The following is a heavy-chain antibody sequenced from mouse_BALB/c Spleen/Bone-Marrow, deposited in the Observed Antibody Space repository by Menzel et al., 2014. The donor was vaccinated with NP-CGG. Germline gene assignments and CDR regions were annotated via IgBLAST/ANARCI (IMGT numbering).Heavy chain of an antibody. V-gene: IGHV2-2*02. Sequence: VQRVESGPGLVQPSQSLSIPCTVSGFSLTSYGVHWVRQSPGKGLEWLGVIWSGGSTDYNAAFISRLSITKDNSKSQVFFKMNSLQANDTAIYYCASNWDYAMDYWGQGTSVTVSS. CDR2: IWSGGST. J-gene: IGHJ4*01. CDR3: ASNWDYAMDY. D-gene: IGHD4-1*01. CDR1: GFSLTSYG.